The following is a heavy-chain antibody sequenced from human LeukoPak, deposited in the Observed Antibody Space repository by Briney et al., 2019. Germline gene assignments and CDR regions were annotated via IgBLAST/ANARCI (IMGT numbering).Heavy chain of an antibody. Sequence: SETLSLTCAVYGGSFSGYYWSWIRQPPGTGLEWIGEINHSGRTKYNPSLKSRVTISVDTSKNQFSLKLSSVADADTAVYYCARVYSYGKIYYYYYMDVWGKGTTVTVSS. CDR1: GGSFSGYY. D-gene: IGHD5-18*01. V-gene: IGHV4-34*01. CDR2: INHSGRT. J-gene: IGHJ6*03. CDR3: ARVYSYGKIYYYYYMDV.